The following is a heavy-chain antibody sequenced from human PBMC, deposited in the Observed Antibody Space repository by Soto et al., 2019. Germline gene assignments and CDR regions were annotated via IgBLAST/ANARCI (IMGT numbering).Heavy chain of an antibody. V-gene: IGHV1-2*04. CDR1: GYTFTGYY. J-gene: IGHJ6*02. Sequence: ASVKVSCKASGYTFTGYYMHWVRQAPGQGLEWMGWINPNSGGTNYAQKFQGWVTMTRDTSISTAYMELSRLRSDDTAVYYCARDLFYYYGSGTSGYYYGMDVWGQGTTVTVSS. CDR3: ARDLFYYYGSGTSGYYYGMDV. D-gene: IGHD3-10*01. CDR2: INPNSGGT.